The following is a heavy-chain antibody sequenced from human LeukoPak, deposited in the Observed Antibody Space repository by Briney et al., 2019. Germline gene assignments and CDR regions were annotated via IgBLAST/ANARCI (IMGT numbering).Heavy chain of an antibody. CDR3: ARDLRTWELLRGVFDY. Sequence: GASVKVSCKASGYTFTSYYMHWVRQAPGQGLEWMGIINPSGGSTSYAQKFQGRVTMTRDTSTSTVYMELSSLRAEDTAVYYCARDLRTWELLRGVFDYWGQGTLVTVSS. CDR2: INPSGGST. CDR1: GYTFTSYY. J-gene: IGHJ4*02. V-gene: IGHV1-46*01. D-gene: IGHD1-26*01.